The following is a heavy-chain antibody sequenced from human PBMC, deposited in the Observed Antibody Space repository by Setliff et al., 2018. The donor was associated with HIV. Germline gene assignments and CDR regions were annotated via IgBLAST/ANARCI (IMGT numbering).Heavy chain of an antibody. V-gene: IGHV1-18*01. D-gene: IGHD3-22*01. Sequence: ASVKVSCKASGYTFTSYDISWARQAPGQGLEGMGWLSAYNGNTNYAQKLQGRDTMTTDTTTSSAYMELRRLRSDDAAVYYCARESGDYYDSSGYYPPTDYYYGMDVWGQGTTVTVSS. J-gene: IGHJ6*02. CDR3: ARESGDYYDSSGYYPPTDYYYGMDV. CDR2: LSAYNGNT. CDR1: GYTFTSYD.